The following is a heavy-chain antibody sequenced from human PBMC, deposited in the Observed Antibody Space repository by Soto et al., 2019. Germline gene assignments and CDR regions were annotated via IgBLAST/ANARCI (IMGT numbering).Heavy chain of an antibody. V-gene: IGHV1-46*01. Sequence: GASVKVSCKASGYTFTSYYMHWVRQAPGQGLEWMGIINPSGGSTSYAQKFQGRVTMTRDTSISTAYMELSRLRSDDTAVYYCARWGNPGYCISTSCLPPDYYYYGMDVWGQGTTVTVSS. CDR3: ARWGNPGYCISTSCLPPDYYYYGMDV. CDR1: GYTFTSYY. CDR2: INPSGGST. D-gene: IGHD2-2*03. J-gene: IGHJ6*02.